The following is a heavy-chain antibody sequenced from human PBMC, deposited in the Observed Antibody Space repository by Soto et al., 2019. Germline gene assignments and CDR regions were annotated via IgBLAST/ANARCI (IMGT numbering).Heavy chain of an antibody. CDR3: ARERTYYYGSGSYYNDESYAFDI. J-gene: IGHJ3*02. CDR1: GGTFSSYA. V-gene: IGHV1-69*06. Sequence: ASVKVSCKASGGTFSSYAISWVRQAPGQGLEWMGGIIPIFGTANYAQKFQGRVTITADKSTSTAYMELSSLRSEDTAVYYCARERTYYYGSGSYYNDESYAFDIWGQGTVVTVSS. CDR2: IIPIFGTA. D-gene: IGHD3-10*01.